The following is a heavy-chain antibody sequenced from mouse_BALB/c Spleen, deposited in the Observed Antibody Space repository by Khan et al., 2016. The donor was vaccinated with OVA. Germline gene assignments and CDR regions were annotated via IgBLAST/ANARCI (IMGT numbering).Heavy chain of an antibody. D-gene: IGHD2-14*01. CDR2: INPSNGYT. J-gene: IGHJ3*01. CDR1: GYTFTSYT. Sequence: QVQLKQSGAELARPGASVKMSCKASGYTFTSYTIHWIKKRPGQGLEWIGYINPSNGYTNYNQKFKDKATLTTDKSSTTAYLQLSSLTSDDSAVYNCVRDGAYHRNDGWFAYWDQGTLGTVSA. CDR3: VRDGAYHRNDGWFAY. V-gene: IGHV1-4*01.